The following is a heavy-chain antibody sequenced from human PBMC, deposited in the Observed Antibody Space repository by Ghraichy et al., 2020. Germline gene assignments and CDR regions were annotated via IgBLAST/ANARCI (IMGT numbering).Heavy chain of an antibody. Sequence: GGSLRLSCAASGFTFRTYTMNWVRQAPGKGLEWVSYISSSSSTIYYADSVKGRFTISRDNAKSSLYLQMNSLRDEDTAVYYCARVWGTYYGMDVWGQGTTVTVSS. CDR1: GFTFRTYT. CDR3: ARVWGTYYGMDV. CDR2: ISSSSSTI. D-gene: IGHD7-27*01. V-gene: IGHV3-48*02. J-gene: IGHJ6*02.